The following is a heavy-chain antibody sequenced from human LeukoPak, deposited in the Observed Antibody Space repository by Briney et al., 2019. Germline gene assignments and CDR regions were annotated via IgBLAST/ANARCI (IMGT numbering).Heavy chain of an antibody. V-gene: IGHV4-34*01. CDR2: INHSGST. J-gene: IGHJ6*02. D-gene: IGHD1-7*01. CDR1: GGSFSGYY. CDR3: AKDRVGTTWGYDVFYYYYGMDV. Sequence: SSETLSLTCAVYGGSFSGYYWSWIRQPPGKGLEWIGEINHSGSTNYNPSLKSRVTISVDTSKNQFSLKLSSVTAADTAVYYCAKDRVGTTWGYDVFYYYYGMDVWGQGTTVTVSS.